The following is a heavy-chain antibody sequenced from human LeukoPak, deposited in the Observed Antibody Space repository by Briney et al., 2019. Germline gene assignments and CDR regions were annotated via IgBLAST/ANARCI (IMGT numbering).Heavy chain of an antibody. J-gene: IGHJ4*02. CDR2: ISSSGGYI. Sequence: GGSLRLSCAASGFTFSSYSMNWVRQAPGKGLEWVSSISSSGGYIYSADSVKGRFTISRDNAKNSLYLQMNSLRAEDTAVYYCARGLDGVATISNDYWGQGTLVTVSS. D-gene: IGHD5-12*01. CDR3: ARGLDGVATISNDY. CDR1: GFTFSSYS. V-gene: IGHV3-21*01.